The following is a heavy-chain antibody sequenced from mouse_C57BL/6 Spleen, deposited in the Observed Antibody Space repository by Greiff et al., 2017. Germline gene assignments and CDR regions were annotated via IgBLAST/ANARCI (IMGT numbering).Heavy chain of an antibody. D-gene: IGHD2-4*01. CDR1: GYTFTDYY. CDR3: EAYYDYDEGVFAD. CDR2: INPNNGGT. Sequence: EVQLQQSGPELVKPGASVKISCKASGYTFTDYYMNWVKQSHGKSLEWIGDINPNNGGTSYNQKFKGKATLTVDKSSSTAYMELRSLTSEDSAVYYCEAYYDYDEGVFADWGQGTLVTVSA. V-gene: IGHV1-26*01. J-gene: IGHJ3*01.